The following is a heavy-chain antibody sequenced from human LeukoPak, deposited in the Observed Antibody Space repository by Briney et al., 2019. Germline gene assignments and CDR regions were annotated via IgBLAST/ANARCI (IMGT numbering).Heavy chain of an antibody. CDR2: ISGSGGST. J-gene: IGHJ4*02. Sequence: PGGSLRLSCAASGFTFSSYAMSWVRQAPGKGLEWVSAISGSGGSTYYADSVRGRFTISRDNAKNSLYLQMNNLTAEDTAVYYCVRDLAFFRSTTTLEDYWGQGTLVTVSS. CDR1: GFTFSSYA. D-gene: IGHD3-3*02. V-gene: IGHV3-23*01. CDR3: VRDLAFFRSTTTLEDY.